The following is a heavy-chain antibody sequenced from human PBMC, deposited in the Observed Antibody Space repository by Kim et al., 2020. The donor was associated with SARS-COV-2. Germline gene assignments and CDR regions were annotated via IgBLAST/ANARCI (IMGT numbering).Heavy chain of an antibody. CDR1: GGTFSSYA. D-gene: IGHD2-15*01. V-gene: IGHV1-69*04. J-gene: IGHJ4*02. CDR2: IIPILGIA. Sequence: SVKVSCKASGGTFSSYAISWVRQAPGQGLEWMGRIIPILGIANYAQKFQGRVTITADKSTSTAYMELSSLRSEDTAVYYCARYCSGGSCEGGFDYWGQGTLVTVSS. CDR3: ARYCSGGSCEGGFDY.